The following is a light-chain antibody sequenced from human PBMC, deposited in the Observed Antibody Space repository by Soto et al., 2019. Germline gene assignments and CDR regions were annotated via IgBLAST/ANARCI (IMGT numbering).Light chain of an antibody. CDR3: QQYYP. J-gene: IGKJ2*01. Sequence: IVLTQSPGTLSLSPGERATLSCRASQSVSSSDLAWYQQKPGQAPRLLIYRASSRATSIPDRFSGSGSGTDFSLSISRLGAEDFAVYYCQQYYPFGQGTKLEIK. CDR2: RAS. CDR1: QSVSSSD. V-gene: IGKV3-20*01.